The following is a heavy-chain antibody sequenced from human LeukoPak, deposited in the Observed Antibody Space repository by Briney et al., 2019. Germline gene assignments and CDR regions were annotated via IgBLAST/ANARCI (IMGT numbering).Heavy chain of an antibody. CDR2: IRSKANSYAT. V-gene: IGHV3-73*01. CDR1: GFTFSGSA. Sequence: GGSLRLSCAASGFTFSGSAMHWVRQASGKELEWVGRIRSKANSYATAYAASVKGRFTISRDDSKNTAYLQMNSLKTEDTAVYYCTRGSGSFDPWGQGALVTVSS. D-gene: IGHD3-10*01. J-gene: IGHJ5*02. CDR3: TRGSGSFDP.